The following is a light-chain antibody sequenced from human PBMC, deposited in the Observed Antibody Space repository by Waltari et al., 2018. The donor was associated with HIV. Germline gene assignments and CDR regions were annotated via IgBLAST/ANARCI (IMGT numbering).Light chain of an antibody. CDR3: QTWDTGIL. CDR1: SGHSSSA. J-gene: IGLJ2*01. Sequence: QLVLTQSPSASASLGASVKLTCTLSSGHSSSAIAWPQQQPEKGPRYLMKLNSDGSHSKGDGIPDRFSGSSSGAERYLTISSLQSEDEADYYCQTWDTGILFGGGTKLTVL. CDR2: LNSDGSH. V-gene: IGLV4-69*01.